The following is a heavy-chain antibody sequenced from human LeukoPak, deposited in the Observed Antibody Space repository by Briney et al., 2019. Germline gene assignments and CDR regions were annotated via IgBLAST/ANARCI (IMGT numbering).Heavy chain of an antibody. Sequence: GGSLRLSCTASGFTFRTYSMNWVRQAPGKGLEWVSSINSRGSDEYYADSVKGRFTISRDNAKNSLYLQMNSLRAEDAAVYYCAREGSIVPHQDLDSWGQGTLVTVSS. CDR3: AREGSIVPHQDLDS. J-gene: IGHJ4*02. CDR1: GFTFRTYS. D-gene: IGHD2-8*01. CDR2: INSRGSDE. V-gene: IGHV3-21*01.